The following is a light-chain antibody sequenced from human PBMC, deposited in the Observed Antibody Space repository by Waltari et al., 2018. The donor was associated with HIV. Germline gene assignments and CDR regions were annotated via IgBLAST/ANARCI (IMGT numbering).Light chain of an antibody. Sequence: EIVLTQSPATLSLSPGERASLSCTASENINNYLAWYQQKPGQAPRLVIYDSSNRAPGVPDRFSGGGCETHFALIISSLEPEDFAVYYCQQRRNWPLTFGGGTKVEIK. CDR3: QQRRNWPLT. CDR1: ENINNY. J-gene: IGKJ4*01. V-gene: IGKV3-11*01. CDR2: DSS.